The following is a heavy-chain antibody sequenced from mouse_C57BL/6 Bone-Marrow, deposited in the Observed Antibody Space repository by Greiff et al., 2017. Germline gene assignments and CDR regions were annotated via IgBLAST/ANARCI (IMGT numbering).Heavy chain of an antibody. CDR3: ARSRYYYGSSLYYYAMDY. D-gene: IGHD1-1*01. J-gene: IGHJ4*01. Sequence: QVQLQQPGTELVKPGASVKLSCKASGYTFTSYWMHWVKQRPGQGLEWIGNINPSNAGTNYNEKFKSKATLTVDKSSSTAYMQLSSLTSEDSAVYYCARSRYYYGSSLYYYAMDYWGQGTSVTVSS. CDR2: INPSNAGT. V-gene: IGHV1-53*01. CDR1: GYTFTSYW.